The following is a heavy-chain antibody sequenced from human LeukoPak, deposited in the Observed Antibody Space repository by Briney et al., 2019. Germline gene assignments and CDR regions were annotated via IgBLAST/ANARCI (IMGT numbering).Heavy chain of an antibody. D-gene: IGHD3-10*01. CDR1: GHTLDRYA. CDR3: TKDITPGGADV. Sequence: PGRSLRLSCVASGHTLDRYAMHWVRQGPGKGLEWVAGFSLDTDRIDYADSVRGRFTVSKDDAKKTLYLQMNNLRTEDTALYYCTKDITPGGADVWGQGTTVTVSS. V-gene: IGHV3-9*01. J-gene: IGHJ6*02. CDR2: FSLDTDRI.